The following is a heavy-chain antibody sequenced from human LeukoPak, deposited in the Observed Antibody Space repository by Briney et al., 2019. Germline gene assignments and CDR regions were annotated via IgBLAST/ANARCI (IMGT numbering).Heavy chain of an antibody. D-gene: IGHD6-25*01. CDR3: ARGPLSATLDY. V-gene: IGHV1-69*04. CDR2: IIPILGIA. J-gene: IGHJ4*02. CDR1: GGTFSSYA. Sequence: GSSVKVSCKASGGTFSSYAISWVRQAPGQGLEWMGRIIPILGIANYAQKFQGRVTITADKSTSTAYMELSSLRSEDTAVYYCARGPLSATLDYWGQGTLVTVSS.